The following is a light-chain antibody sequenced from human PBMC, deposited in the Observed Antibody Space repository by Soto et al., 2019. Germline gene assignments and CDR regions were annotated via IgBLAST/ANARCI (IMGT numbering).Light chain of an antibody. CDR2: DVS. J-gene: IGLJ1*01. CDR1: SSDVGGYNY. CDR3: SSYTSSSTHYV. Sequence: QSALTQPASVSGSPGQSITISCTGTSSDVGGYNYVSWYQQHPGKAPKLMIYDVSNRPSGVSNRFSGSKSGNTASLTISGLKAEDDADYYCSSYTSSSTHYVFGTGTKVT. V-gene: IGLV2-14*01.